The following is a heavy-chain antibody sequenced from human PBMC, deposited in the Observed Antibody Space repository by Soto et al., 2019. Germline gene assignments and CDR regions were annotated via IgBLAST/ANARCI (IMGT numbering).Heavy chain of an antibody. D-gene: IGHD1-26*01. V-gene: IGHV4-59*01. CDR1: GGSISGYY. CDR2: IYYSGST. J-gene: IGHJ4*02. CDR3: ARVQSGSYALYYFDS. Sequence: SETLSLTCIVSGGSISGYYWSWIRQPPGQGLEWIGYIYYSGSTNYNPSLKSRVTISVDTSKNQFSLKLSSVTAADTAVYYCARVQSGSYALYYFDSWCQGTLVTVSS.